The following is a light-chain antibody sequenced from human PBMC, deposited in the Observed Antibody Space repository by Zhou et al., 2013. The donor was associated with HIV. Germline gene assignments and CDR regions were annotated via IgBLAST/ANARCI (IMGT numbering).Light chain of an antibody. CDR1: PSISTW. V-gene: IGKV1-5*03. Sequence: DIRMTQSPSTLSASVGDTVTITCRATPSISTWLAWYQQKPGKAPKLLIYQASKLESGVPSRFSGRGVGSGFTLTISSLQPDDFATYYCQEYEDFQWGFGQGTKVEVK. CDR2: QAS. J-gene: IGKJ1*01. CDR3: QEYEDFQWG.